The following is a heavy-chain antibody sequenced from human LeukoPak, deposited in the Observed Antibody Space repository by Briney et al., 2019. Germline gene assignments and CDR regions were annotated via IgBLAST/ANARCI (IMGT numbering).Heavy chain of an antibody. CDR3: AKGGLLWFGELSGFDY. Sequence: GGSLRLSCAASGFTSSSYGMHWVRQAPGKGLEWVAVISYDGSNKYYADSVKGRFTISRDNSKNTLYLQMNSLRAEDTAVYYCAKGGLLWFGELSGFDYWGQGTLVTVSS. J-gene: IGHJ4*02. D-gene: IGHD3-10*01. CDR2: ISYDGSNK. CDR1: GFTSSSYG. V-gene: IGHV3-30*18.